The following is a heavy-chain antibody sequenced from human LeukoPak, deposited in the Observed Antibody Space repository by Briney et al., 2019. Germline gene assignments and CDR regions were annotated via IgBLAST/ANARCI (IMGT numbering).Heavy chain of an antibody. Sequence: KPGGSLRLSCAASGFTFSDYYMSWIRQAPGKGLEWVSYISSSGSTIFYADSVKGRFTTSRDNAKNSLYLQMNSLRDEDTALYYCATERPGFPMYFFDYWGQGTLVTVSS. CDR1: GFTFSDYY. J-gene: IGHJ4*02. CDR2: ISSSGSTI. D-gene: IGHD1-14*01. CDR3: ATERPGFPMYFFDY. V-gene: IGHV3-11*04.